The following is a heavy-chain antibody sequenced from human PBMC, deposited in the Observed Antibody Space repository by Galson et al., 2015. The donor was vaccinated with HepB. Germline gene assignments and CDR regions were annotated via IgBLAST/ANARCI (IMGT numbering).Heavy chain of an antibody. CDR1: GYAFASYA. CDR2: INPGNANT. Sequence: SVKVSCKASGYAFASYAIHWVRQAPGQRLEWMGWINPGNANTKYSQKFQGRVTITITRDTSASTAYMELSSLRSEDTAVYYCARLLSSGWPNYYYYGMDVWGQGTTVSVSS. D-gene: IGHD6-19*01. V-gene: IGHV1-3*01. CDR3: ARLLSSGWPNYYYYGMDV. J-gene: IGHJ6*02.